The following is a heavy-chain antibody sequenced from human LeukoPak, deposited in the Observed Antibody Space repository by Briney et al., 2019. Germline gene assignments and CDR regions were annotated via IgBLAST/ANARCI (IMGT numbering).Heavy chain of an antibody. J-gene: IGHJ5*02. D-gene: IGHD6-19*01. V-gene: IGHV4-59*01. CDR3: ARSQGSGWWS. Sequence: SETLSLTCTVSGGSISSYYWNWIRQPPGNGLEWIGYIYYSGSTNYNPSLQSRVTISVDTSKNQFSLKLTSVTAADTAVYYCARSQGSGWWSWGQGTLVTVSS. CDR2: IYYSGST. CDR1: GGSISSYY.